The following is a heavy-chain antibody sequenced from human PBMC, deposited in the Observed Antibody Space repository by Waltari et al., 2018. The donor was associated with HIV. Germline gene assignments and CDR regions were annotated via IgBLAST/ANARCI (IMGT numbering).Heavy chain of an antibody. D-gene: IGHD6-6*01. J-gene: IGHJ4*02. Sequence: VKLMESGGGVVQPGKSLRLSCATSGFTFGSLGIHWVRQAPGKGLEWVAVINYDGSNKFYAESVKGRFLISRDNSKNTLFLQMNSLRDEDTGLYYCARDKAPYSSSSAVDYWGQGTLVTVS. CDR1: GFTFGSLG. CDR3: ARDKAPYSSSSAVDY. CDR2: INYDGSNK. V-gene: IGHV3-33*01.